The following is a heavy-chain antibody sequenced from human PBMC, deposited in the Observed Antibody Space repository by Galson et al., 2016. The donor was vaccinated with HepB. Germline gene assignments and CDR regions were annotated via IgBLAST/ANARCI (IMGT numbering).Heavy chain of an antibody. Sequence: SLRLSCAASGFTFNVYGMHWVRQAPGKGLEWVASISHDGSNSYHVDSVKGRFTISRDNFKSTLYLEMNSLRGEDTAIYYCAKGDYDVLRYSDHWVQGTLVTVSS. CDR3: AKGDYDVLRYSDH. CDR2: ISHDGSNS. CDR1: GFTFNVYG. V-gene: IGHV3-30*18. J-gene: IGHJ4*02. D-gene: IGHD3-9*01.